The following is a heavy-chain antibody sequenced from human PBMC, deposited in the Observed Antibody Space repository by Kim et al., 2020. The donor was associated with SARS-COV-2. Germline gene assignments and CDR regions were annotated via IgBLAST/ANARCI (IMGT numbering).Heavy chain of an antibody. D-gene: IGHD2-2*02. Sequence: SETLSLTCTVSGGSISSGDYYWSWIRQPPRKGLEWIGYIYYSGSTYYNPSLKSRVTISVDTSKNQFSLKLSSVTAADTAVYYCARESPCSSTSCYTEGWFDPWGQGTLVTVS. CDR3: ARESPCSSTSCYTEGWFDP. V-gene: IGHV4-30-4*01. CDR2: IYYSGST. J-gene: IGHJ5*02. CDR1: GGSISSGDYY.